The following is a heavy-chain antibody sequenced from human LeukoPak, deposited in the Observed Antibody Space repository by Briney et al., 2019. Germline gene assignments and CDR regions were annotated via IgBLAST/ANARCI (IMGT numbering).Heavy chain of an antibody. CDR2: INHSGST. V-gene: IGHV4-34*01. CDR1: GGSFSGYY. Sequence: SETLSLTCAVYGGSFSGYYWSWIRQPPGKGLEWIGEINHSGSTNYNPYLKSRVTISVDTSKNQFSLKLSSVTAADTAVYYCARGSRFYGSLGYWGQGTLVTVSS. D-gene: IGHD2/OR15-2a*01. CDR3: ARGSRFYGSLGY. J-gene: IGHJ4*02.